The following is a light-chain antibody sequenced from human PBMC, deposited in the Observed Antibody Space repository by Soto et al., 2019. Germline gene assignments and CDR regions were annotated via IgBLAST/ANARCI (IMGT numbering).Light chain of an antibody. V-gene: IGKV3-15*01. CDR2: GAV. Sequence: EIVMTQSPVTLSVSPGERATLSCRASQSVGGDLAWYQQIPGQAPRLLIYGAVTRATGVAARFSGGGSGTEFTLTVDSLQSEDLXIYYCQQYYAWPRTFGQGTKLEI. CDR3: QQYYAWPRT. J-gene: IGKJ2*01. CDR1: QSVGGD.